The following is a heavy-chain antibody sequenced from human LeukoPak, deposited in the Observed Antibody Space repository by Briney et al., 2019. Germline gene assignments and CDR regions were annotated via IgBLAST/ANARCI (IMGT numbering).Heavy chain of an antibody. D-gene: IGHD3-10*01. CDR3: ARGRGVTRDYYYGMDV. J-gene: IGHJ6*02. Sequence: SETLSLTCAVSGGSISSSNFWWSWVRQSPGKGLEWLGEISDGGNTNYNPSLKSRVSISADKSKNQFSLDLKSVSAADRAVYYCARGRGVTRDYYYGMDVWGQGTTVTVSS. CDR1: GGSISSSNFW. CDR2: ISDGGNT. V-gene: IGHV4-4*02.